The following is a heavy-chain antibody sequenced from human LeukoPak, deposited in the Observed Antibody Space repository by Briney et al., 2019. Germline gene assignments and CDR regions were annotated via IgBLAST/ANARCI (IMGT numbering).Heavy chain of an antibody. Sequence: SETLSLTCTVSGGSISSYYFSWIRQPPGRGLEWIGYIYYSGSTNYNPSLKSRVSMSVDTSKRQFYLNLYSVTAADTAVYYCARGSSIEAGSWLNWGQGTLVTVSS. D-gene: IGHD6-13*01. J-gene: IGHJ4*02. CDR1: GGSISSYY. CDR3: ARGSSIEAGSWLN. V-gene: IGHV4-59*01. CDR2: IYYSGST.